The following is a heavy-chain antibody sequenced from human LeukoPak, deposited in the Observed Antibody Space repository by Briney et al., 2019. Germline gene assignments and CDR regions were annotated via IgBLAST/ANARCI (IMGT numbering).Heavy chain of an antibody. D-gene: IGHD2-2*02. CDR3: ASVVVPAAINYFDY. CDR2: VYYSGNT. J-gene: IGHJ4*02. Sequence: SETLSLTCTVSGGSISSGGYYWSCIRQHPGKGLECIGYVYYSGNTYYNPSLKSRVTISVDTSKNQFSLKLSSVTAADTAVYYCASVVVPAAINYFDYWGQGTLVTVSS. V-gene: IGHV4-31*03. CDR1: GGSISSGGYY.